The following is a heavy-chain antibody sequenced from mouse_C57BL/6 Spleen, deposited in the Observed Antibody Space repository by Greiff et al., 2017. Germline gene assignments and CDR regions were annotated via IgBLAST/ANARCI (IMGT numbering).Heavy chain of an antibody. CDR3: ARDAPMDD. CDR2: SRNKANDYTT. Sequence: DVMLVESGGGLVQSGRSLRLSCATSGFTFSDFYMEWVRQAPGKGLEWIAASRNKANDYTTEYSASVKGRFIVSRDTSQSILYLQMNALRAEDTAIYYCARDAPMDDWGQGTSVTVSS. CDR1: GFTFSDFY. V-gene: IGHV7-1*01. J-gene: IGHJ4*01.